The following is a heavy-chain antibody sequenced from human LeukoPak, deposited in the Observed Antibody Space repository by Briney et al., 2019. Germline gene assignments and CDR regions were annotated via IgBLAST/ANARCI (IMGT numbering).Heavy chain of an antibody. CDR2: ISGSGATT. CDR1: AFTFSSYA. V-gene: IGHV3-23*01. Sequence: LTGGSLRLSCAASAFTFSSYAMSWVRQDPGEGLEWVSDISGSGATTHYADSVKGRFTISRDNSKNTLYLQMNSLRAEDTAVYYCARLYSTSDVWGKGTTVTVSS. D-gene: IGHD6-6*01. J-gene: IGHJ6*04. CDR3: ARLYSTSDV.